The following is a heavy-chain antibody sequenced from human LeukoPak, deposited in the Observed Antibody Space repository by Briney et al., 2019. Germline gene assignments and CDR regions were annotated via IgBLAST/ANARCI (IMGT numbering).Heavy chain of an antibody. CDR3: ARDRSSYYTSSGYFDAFDI. CDR1: GFAFSSYS. D-gene: IGHD3-22*01. CDR2: ITSSGNYI. Sequence: GGSLRLSCAASGFAFSSYSMIWVRQAPGRGLEWVSSITSSGNYIYYADSLKGRFTISRDNAKSSMSLQMNSLRAEDTAVYYCARDRSSYYTSSGYFDAFDIWGQGTVVTVSS. V-gene: IGHV3-21*01. J-gene: IGHJ3*02.